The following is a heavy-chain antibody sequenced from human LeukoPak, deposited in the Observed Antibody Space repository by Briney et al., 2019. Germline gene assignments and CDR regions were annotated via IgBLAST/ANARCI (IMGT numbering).Heavy chain of an antibody. D-gene: IGHD3-22*01. J-gene: IGHJ5*02. V-gene: IGHV3-74*01. CDR2: INSDGSST. CDR3: AGLSGGFYDTNDYA. Sequence: GGSLRLSCAASGFTFSSYWMHWVRQAPGKGLVWVSRINSDGSSTSYADSVKGRFTISRDNAKNTLYLQMNSLRAEDTAVYYCAGLSGGFYDTNDYAWGQGTLVTVSS. CDR1: GFTFSSYW.